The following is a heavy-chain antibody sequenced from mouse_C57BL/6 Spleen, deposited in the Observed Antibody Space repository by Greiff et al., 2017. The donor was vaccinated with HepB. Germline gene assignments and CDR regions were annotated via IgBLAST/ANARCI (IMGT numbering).Heavy chain of an antibody. Sequence: EVNVVESGGDLVKPGGSLKLSCAASGFTFSSYGMSWVRQTPDKRLEWVATISSGGSYTYYPDSVKGRFTISRDNAKNTLYLQMSSLKSEDTAMYYCARGGNFDYWGQGTTLTVSS. CDR1: GFTFSSYG. V-gene: IGHV5-6*02. CDR2: ISSGGSYT. CDR3: ARGGNFDY. J-gene: IGHJ2*01.